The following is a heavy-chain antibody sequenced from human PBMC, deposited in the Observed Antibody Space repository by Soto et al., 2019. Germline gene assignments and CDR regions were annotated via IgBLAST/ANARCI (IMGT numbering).Heavy chain of an antibody. Sequence: PGGSLRLSCAAAGLTFSSYAMSWVRLAPGKGLEWVSAISGSGGSTYYADSVKGRFTISRDNSKNTLYLQMNSLRAEDTAVYYCADYGFWSGYTDYWGQGTLVTVSS. CDR3: ADYGFWSGYTDY. D-gene: IGHD3-3*01. J-gene: IGHJ4*02. V-gene: IGHV3-23*01. CDR2: ISGSGGST. CDR1: GLTFSSYA.